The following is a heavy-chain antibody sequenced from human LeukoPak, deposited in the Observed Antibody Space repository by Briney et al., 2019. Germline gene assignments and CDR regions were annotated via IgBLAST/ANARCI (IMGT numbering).Heavy chain of an antibody. CDR1: LYTVTPYG. D-gene: IGHD2-2*01. Sequence: SGKLSSKPALYTVTPYGISWVRQAPGPAQGGMGGIGAYNGNTNYAQKHQGRVTMTTDTSTSTAYMELSSLRSDDTAVYYCARDGVVPAATLPDYWGQGTLVTVSS. CDR2: IGAYNGNT. J-gene: IGHJ4*02. CDR3: ARDGVVPAATLPDY. V-gene: IGHV1-18*01.